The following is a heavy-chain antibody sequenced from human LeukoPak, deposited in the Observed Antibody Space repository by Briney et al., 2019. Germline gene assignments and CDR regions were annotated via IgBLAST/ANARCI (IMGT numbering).Heavy chain of an antibody. J-gene: IGHJ3*02. CDR1: AFYFSTYA. D-gene: IGHD5-18*01. CDR3: AKDWAVNTAQLAFDI. Sequence: PGGSLRLSCAASAFYFSTYAMHWVRQAPGKGLEWVAIVSDDGSNKYYADSVKGRFTISRDNSKNTLHLRMNSLRPEDTAIYYCAKDWAVNTAQLAFDIWGQGTMVTVSS. CDR2: VSDDGSNK. V-gene: IGHV3-30*18.